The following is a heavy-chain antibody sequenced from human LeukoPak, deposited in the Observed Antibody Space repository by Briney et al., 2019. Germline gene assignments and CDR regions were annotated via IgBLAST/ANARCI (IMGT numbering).Heavy chain of an antibody. J-gene: IGHJ4*02. CDR1: GFTFSDYY. Sequence: GGSLRLSCAASGFTFSDYYMSWIRQAPGKGLEWVSYISSSGSTIYYADSVKGRFTISRDNSKNTLYLQMNSLRAEDTAVYYCAKRDSVRRYYFDYWGQGTLVTVSS. V-gene: IGHV3-11*01. CDR3: AKRDSVRRYYFDY. D-gene: IGHD2-8*01. CDR2: ISSSGSTI.